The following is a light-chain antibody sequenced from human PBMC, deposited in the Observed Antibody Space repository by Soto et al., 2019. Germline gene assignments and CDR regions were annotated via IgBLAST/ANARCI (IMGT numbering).Light chain of an antibody. CDR1: SSNIGAGYD. V-gene: IGLV1-40*01. J-gene: IGLJ3*02. CDR3: QPSDSSLRGWV. Sequence: QSVLTQPPSVSGAPGQRVTISCTGSSSNIGAGYDVHWYQQLPGTAPKLLIYGNSNRPSGVPDRFSGSKSGTSASLAITGLQAEDEAAHSCQPSDSSLRGWVFGGGTQLPVL. CDR2: GNS.